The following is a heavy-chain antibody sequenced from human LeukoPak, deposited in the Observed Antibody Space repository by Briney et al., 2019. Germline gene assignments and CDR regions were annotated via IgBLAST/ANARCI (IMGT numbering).Heavy chain of an antibody. CDR1: GGSFSGYY. D-gene: IGHD2-15*01. V-gene: IGHV4-34*01. CDR2: INHSGST. CDR3: ASRNPVPRGDFDY. J-gene: IGHJ4*02. Sequence: SETLSLTCAVYGGSFSGYYWSWIRQPPGKGLEWIGEINHSGSTNYNPSLKSRVTISVDTSKNQLSLKLSSVTAADTAVYYCASRNPVPRGDFDYWGQGTLVTVSS.